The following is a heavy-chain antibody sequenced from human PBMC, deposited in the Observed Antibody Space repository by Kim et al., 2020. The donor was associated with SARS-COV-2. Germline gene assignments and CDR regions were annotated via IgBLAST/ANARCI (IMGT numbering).Heavy chain of an antibody. CDR1: GFTFSSYA. CDR2: ISYDGSNK. V-gene: IGHV3-30-3*01. J-gene: IGHJ4*02. D-gene: IGHD3-16*02. CDR3: ARDGAVRGYDYVWGSYRYNEIDY. Sequence: GGSLRLSCAASGFTFSSYAMHWVRQAPGKGLEWVAVISYDGSNKYYADSVKGRFTISRDNSKNTLYLQMNSLRAEDTAVYYCARDGAVRGYDYVWGSYRYNEIDYWGQGTLVTVSS.